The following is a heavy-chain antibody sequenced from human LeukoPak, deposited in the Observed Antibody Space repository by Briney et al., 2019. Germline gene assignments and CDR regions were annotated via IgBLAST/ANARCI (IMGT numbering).Heavy chain of an antibody. CDR2: ISGSGGST. Sequence: GGSLRLSCAASGFTFSGYVMTWVRQPPGKGLQWVADISGSGGSTYYADSVKGRFSISRDNSKNTLYLQLDSLRAEDTAVYYCAKGPDSSGYFHAEYFQHWGQGTLVTVSS. J-gene: IGHJ1*01. V-gene: IGHV3-23*01. CDR1: GFTFSGYV. D-gene: IGHD3-22*01. CDR3: AKGPDSSGYFHAEYFQH.